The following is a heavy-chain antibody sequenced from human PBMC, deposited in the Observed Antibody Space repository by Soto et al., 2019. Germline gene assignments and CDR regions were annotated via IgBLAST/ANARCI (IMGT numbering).Heavy chain of an antibody. CDR1: GFTFSSYA. CDR3: ATWLGGWYENY. J-gene: IGHJ4*02. Sequence: EVQLVESGGGLVQPGGSLRLSCVASGFTFSSYAMSWVRQAPGKGLEWVSSIRDRTEITDFADSVKGRFTISRDNSKNTLYLQRNRRTPEDTAVYYCATWLGGWYENYWGQGTLVTVSA. CDR2: IRDRTEIT. V-gene: IGHV3-23*04. D-gene: IGHD6-19*01.